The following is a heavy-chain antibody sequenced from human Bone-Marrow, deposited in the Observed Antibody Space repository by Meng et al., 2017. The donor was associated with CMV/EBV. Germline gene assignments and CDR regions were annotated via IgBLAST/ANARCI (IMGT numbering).Heavy chain of an antibody. CDR3: ARVRYSTSSGDAFDI. J-gene: IGHJ3*02. Sequence: GESLKISCAVSGFTFSRYTMVWVRQAPGKWLEWVSSISSSGTSIYYADSVKGRFTISRDNAQNSLYLQMNSLRAEDTAVYYCARVRYSTSSGDAFDIWGQGTMVTVS. D-gene: IGHD6-6*01. CDR1: GFTFSRYT. V-gene: IGHV3-21*01. CDR2: ISSSGTSI.